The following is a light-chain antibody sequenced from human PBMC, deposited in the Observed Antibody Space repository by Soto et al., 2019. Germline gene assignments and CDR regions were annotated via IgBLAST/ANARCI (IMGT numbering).Light chain of an antibody. CDR1: DSNIGNNL. Sequence: QSVLTQPPSASATPGQRVTISCSGGDSNIGNNLVNWYQQLPGTAPKLLIYSDYQRPLGVPDRFSGSKSGASASLAITGLQAEDEADYYCQSYDSRLSGSVFGTGTKVTVL. J-gene: IGLJ1*01. V-gene: IGLV1-44*01. CDR2: SDY. CDR3: QSYDSRLSGSV.